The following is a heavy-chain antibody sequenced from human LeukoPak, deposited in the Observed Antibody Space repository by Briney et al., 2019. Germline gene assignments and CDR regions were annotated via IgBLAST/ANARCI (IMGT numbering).Heavy chain of an antibody. Sequence: ASVKVSCKASGYTFTSYDINWVRQATGQGLEWMGWMNPNSGNTGYAQKFQGRVTITRNTSISTAYMELSSLRSEDTAVYYCARGAGSIFGVVIHTFDYWGQGTLVTVSS. CDR1: GYTFTSYD. V-gene: IGHV1-8*03. CDR2: MNPNSGNT. CDR3: ARGAGSIFGVVIHTFDY. D-gene: IGHD3-3*01. J-gene: IGHJ4*02.